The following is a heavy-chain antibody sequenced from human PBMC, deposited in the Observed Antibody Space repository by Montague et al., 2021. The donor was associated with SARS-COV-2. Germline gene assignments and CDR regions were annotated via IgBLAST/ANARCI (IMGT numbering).Heavy chain of an antibody. CDR1: GGSISSSSYY. D-gene: IGHD6-19*01. V-gene: IGHV4-39*01. CDR2: IYYRGST. Sequence: SETLSLTCTVSGGSISSSSYYWAWIRQPPGKGLEWIGSIYYRGSTYYNPSLKNRVIISVDTSKNQLSLKLSSVTAADTAVYYCATQEDPSGWIPGPFDFWGQGTLLTVSS. J-gene: IGHJ4*02. CDR3: ATQEDPSGWIPGPFDF.